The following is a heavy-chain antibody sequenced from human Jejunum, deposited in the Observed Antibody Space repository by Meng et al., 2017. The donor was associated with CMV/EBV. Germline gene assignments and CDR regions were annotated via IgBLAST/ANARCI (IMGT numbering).Heavy chain of an antibody. Sequence: CKTSGYSFINYGISWVRQAPGQGLEWMGWINVYKGNTDYAQKFQGRVIMTADTSTSTSYMELRSVRSDDTAIYFCARDQSGWGYFDAWGQGALVTVSS. CDR2: INVYKGNT. V-gene: IGHV1-18*01. CDR3: ARDQSGWGYFDA. CDR1: GYSFINYG. D-gene: IGHD3-22*01. J-gene: IGHJ5*02.